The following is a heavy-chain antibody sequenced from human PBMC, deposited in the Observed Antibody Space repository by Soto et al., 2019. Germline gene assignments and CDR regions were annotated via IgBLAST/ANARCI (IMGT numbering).Heavy chain of an antibody. CDR2: ISGSGGST. CDR3: AKRRVGWYFDL. J-gene: IGHJ2*01. D-gene: IGHD1-26*01. V-gene: IGHV3-23*01. Sequence: EVQLLESGGGLVQPGGSLRLSCAASRFTFSSYAMNWVRQAPGKGLEWVSVISGSGGSTYYADAVKGRVTISRDNSKITLYLQMNSLRAEDTAVYYCAKRRVGWYFDLWGRGTLVTVSS. CDR1: RFTFSSYA.